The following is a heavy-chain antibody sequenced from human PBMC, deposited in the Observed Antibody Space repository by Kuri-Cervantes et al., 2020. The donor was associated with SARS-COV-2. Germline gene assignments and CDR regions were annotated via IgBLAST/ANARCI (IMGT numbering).Heavy chain of an antibody. CDR1: GFTVNSNY. CDR3: ARGRRQGDFWGAFNCFDP. J-gene: IGHJ5*02. D-gene: IGHD3-3*01. CDR2: IYSSGST. Sequence: ETLSLTCAASGFTVNSNYMSWVRQAPGKGLEWVSVIYSSGSTNYAYSVKGRFTISRDNFKNTLYLQMSTLSAADTAVYYCARGRRQGDFWGAFNCFDPWGQGTLVTVSS. V-gene: IGHV3-53*01.